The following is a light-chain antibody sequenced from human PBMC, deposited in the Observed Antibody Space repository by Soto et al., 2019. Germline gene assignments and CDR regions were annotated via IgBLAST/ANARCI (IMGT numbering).Light chain of an antibody. Sequence: EIVMTQSPATLSVSAGERATLSCMASQSVSSKLAWYQQKPGQAPRLLIYGASTRATGIPARFSGSGSGTEFTLTISSLQSEDFAVYYCQQYNNWPPITFGQGTRLEIK. CDR2: GAS. CDR3: QQYNNWPPIT. J-gene: IGKJ5*01. CDR1: QSVSSK. V-gene: IGKV3-15*01.